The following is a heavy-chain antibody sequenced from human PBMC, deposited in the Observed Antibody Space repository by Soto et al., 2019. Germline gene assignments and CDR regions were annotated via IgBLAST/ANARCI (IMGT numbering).Heavy chain of an antibody. CDR3: ARGAADTAMVDS. Sequence: SETLSLTCTVSGGSIRSYYWTWIRQPPGKGLEWLGYIFYSGSTFYNPSLKSRVTISIHTSKSQFSLQLTSVTAADTAVYYCARGAADTAMVDSWGQGTLVTVSS. J-gene: IGHJ4*02. D-gene: IGHD5-18*01. CDR1: GGSIRSYY. V-gene: IGHV4-59*01. CDR2: IFYSGST.